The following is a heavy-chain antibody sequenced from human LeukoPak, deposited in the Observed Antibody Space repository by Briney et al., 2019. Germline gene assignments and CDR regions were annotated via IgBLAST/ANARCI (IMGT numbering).Heavy chain of an antibody. CDR2: ISYDGSNK. D-gene: IGHD3-9*01. V-gene: IGHV3-30-3*01. CDR3: ASSSEYYDILTGYYNGAFDI. CDR1: GFTFSSYA. Sequence: GRSLRLSCAASGFTFSSYAMHWVRQAPGKGLEWVAVISYDGSNKYYADSVKGRFTISRDNSKNTLYLQMNSLRAEDTAVYYCASSSEYYDILTGYYNGAFDIWGQGTMVTVSS. J-gene: IGHJ3*02.